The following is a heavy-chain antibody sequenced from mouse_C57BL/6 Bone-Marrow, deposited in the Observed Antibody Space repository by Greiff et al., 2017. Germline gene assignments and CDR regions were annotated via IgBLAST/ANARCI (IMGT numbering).Heavy chain of an antibody. Sequence: VQLKQSGGGLVKPGGSLKLSCAASGFTFSSYAMSWVRQTPEKRLEWVATISDGGSYTYYPDNVKGRFTISRDNAKNNLYLQMSHLKSEDTAMYYCARGRYSWYFDVWGTGTTVTVSS. V-gene: IGHV5-4*01. CDR2: ISDGGSYT. D-gene: IGHD2-14*01. CDR1: GFTFSSYA. J-gene: IGHJ1*03. CDR3: ARGRYSWYFDV.